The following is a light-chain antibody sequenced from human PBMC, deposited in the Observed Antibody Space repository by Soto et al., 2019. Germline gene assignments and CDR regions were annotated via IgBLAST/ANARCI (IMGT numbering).Light chain of an antibody. CDR1: QSISSW. J-gene: IGKJ1*01. CDR3: QQYNSYSRT. V-gene: IGKV1-5*03. Sequence: DLQMTQSPSTLSASVGDRGTITCRASQSISSWLAWYQQKPGKAPKLLIYKASSLESGVPSRFSGSGSGTEFTLTISSLQPDDFATYYCQQYNSYSRTFGQGTKVEIK. CDR2: KAS.